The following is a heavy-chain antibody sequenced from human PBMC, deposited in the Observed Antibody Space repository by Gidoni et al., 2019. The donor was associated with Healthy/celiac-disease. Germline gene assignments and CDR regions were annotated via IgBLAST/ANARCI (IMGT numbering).Heavy chain of an antibody. V-gene: IGHV4-59*01. CDR1: GGSISSYY. CDR2: IYYSGST. D-gene: IGHD2-15*01. J-gene: IGHJ5*02. CDR3: ARSQATATPKNWFDP. Sequence: QVQLQESGPGLVKPSETLSLTCTVSGGSISSYYWSWIRQPPGKGLEWIGYIYYSGSTNYNPSLKSRVTISVDTSKNQFSLKLSSVTAADTAVYYCARSQATATPKNWFDPWGQGTLVTVSS.